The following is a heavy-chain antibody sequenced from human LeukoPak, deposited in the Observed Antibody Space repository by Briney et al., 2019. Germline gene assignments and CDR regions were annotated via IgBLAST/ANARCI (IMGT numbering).Heavy chain of an antibody. CDR2: IYHSGST. Sequence: SETLSLTCTVSGYSISSGYYWGWIRQPPGKGLEWIGSIYHSGSTYYNPSLKSRVTISVDTSKNQFSLKLSSVTAADTAVYYCAREGVGYGSGSPYYYYYMDVWGKGTTVTISS. D-gene: IGHD3-10*01. CDR1: GYSISSGYY. CDR3: AREGVGYGSGSPYYYYYMDV. V-gene: IGHV4-38-2*02. J-gene: IGHJ6*03.